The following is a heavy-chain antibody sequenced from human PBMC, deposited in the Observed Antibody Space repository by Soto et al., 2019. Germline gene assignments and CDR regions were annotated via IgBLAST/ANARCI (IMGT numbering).Heavy chain of an antibody. D-gene: IGHD3-3*01. CDR3: ARDASYYSLWSGYYPSRNGMDV. J-gene: IGHJ6*02. CDR1: GFTFSSFG. Sequence: QVQVVESGGGVVQPGRSLRLSCAASGFTFSSFGMHWVRQAPGKGLEWVSLIWYDGSKKSYGDSVKGRFTISRDNSRNTLYLQMNSLRAEDTAVYYCARDASYYSLWSGYYPSRNGMDVWGQGTTVTVSS. V-gene: IGHV3-33*01. CDR2: IWYDGSKK.